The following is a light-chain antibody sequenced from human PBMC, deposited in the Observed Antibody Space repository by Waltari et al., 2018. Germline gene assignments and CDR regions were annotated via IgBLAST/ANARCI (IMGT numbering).Light chain of an antibody. Sequence: SSELTQDPAVSVALGQTVRITCQGDSLRSYYASWYQQKPGQAPVLVIYGKNNRPSGIPDRFSGSSSGHTASLTITGAQAEDEADYYCNSRDSSGNHLVFGGGTKLTVL. J-gene: IGLJ2*01. CDR1: SLRSYY. CDR3: NSRDSSGNHLV. V-gene: IGLV3-19*01. CDR2: GKN.